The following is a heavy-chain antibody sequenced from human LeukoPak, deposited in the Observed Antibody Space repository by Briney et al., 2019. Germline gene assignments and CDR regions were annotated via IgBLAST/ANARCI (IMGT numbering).Heavy chain of an antibody. CDR1: GGSISSSNW. D-gene: IGHD2-2*01. CDR3: ARWNVVVPAASHDAFDI. Sequence: SETLSLTCAVSGGSISSSNWWSWVRRPPGKGLEWIGEIYHSGSTNYNPSLKSRVTISVDKSKNQFSLKLSSVTAADTAVYYCARWNVVVPAASHDAFDIWGQGTMVTVSS. J-gene: IGHJ3*02. V-gene: IGHV4-4*02. CDR2: IYHSGST.